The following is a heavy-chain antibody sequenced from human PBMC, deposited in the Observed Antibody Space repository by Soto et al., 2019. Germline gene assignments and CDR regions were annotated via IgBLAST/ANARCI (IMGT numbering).Heavy chain of an antibody. CDR2: INALNGDT. D-gene: IGHD4-17*01. J-gene: IGHJ4*02. V-gene: IGHV1-3*01. Sequence: ASVKVSFKASGYIFTKYTLHWVRQAPGQSLEWMGWINALNGDTKYSQKFQGRVTITRDTSASTAYMELSSLRSEDTSVYYCARALLYGDYVYWGQG. CDR1: GYIFTKYT. CDR3: ARALLYGDYVY.